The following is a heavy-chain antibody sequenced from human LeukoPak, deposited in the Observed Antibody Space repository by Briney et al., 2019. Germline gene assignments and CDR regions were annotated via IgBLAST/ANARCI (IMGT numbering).Heavy chain of an antibody. D-gene: IGHD1-26*01. Sequence: SETLSLTCTVSGGSISPYYWSWIRQTPGKGLEWIGYILYSGTTTNYNPSLKSRVTISVDTSKNQFSLKLSSVTAADTAVYYCARRRRDMGAFDYWGQGTLVTVSS. CDR2: ILYSGTT. CDR3: ARRRRDMGAFDY. J-gene: IGHJ4*02. V-gene: IGHV4-59*08. CDR1: GGSISPYY.